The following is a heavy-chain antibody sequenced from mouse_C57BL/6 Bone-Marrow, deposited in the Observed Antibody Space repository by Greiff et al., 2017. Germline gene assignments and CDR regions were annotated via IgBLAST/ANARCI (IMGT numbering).Heavy chain of an antibody. CDR2: INPGSGGT. V-gene: IGHV1-54*01. Sequence: VKLMESGAELVRPGTSVKVSCKASGYAFTNYLIEWVKQRPGQGLEWIGVINPGSGGTNYNEKFKGKATLTADNSSSTAYMQLSSLTSEDSAVYFCASGRWGNYWGQGTSVTGSS. CDR1: GYAFTNYL. CDR3: ASGRWGNY. D-gene: IGHD1-1*02. J-gene: IGHJ4*01.